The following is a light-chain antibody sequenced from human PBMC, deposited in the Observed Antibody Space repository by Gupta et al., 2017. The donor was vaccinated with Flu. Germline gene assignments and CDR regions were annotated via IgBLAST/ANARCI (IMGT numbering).Light chain of an antibody. V-gene: IGKV1-12*01. CDR2: SAS. J-gene: IGKJ4*01. CDR3: QQADTLPLT. Sequence: DIQMTQSPSFVSASVGDRVTITCRASQAISTWVAWYQQKPGKAPNLLIYSASTLQGGVPSRFIGSGSGADFTLTISSLQPEDFATYYCQQADTLPLTFGGGTKVEIK. CDR1: QAISTW.